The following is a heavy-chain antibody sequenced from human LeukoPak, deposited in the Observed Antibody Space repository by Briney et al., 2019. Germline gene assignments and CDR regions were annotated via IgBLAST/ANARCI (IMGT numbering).Heavy chain of an antibody. Sequence: SETLSLTCTVSGGSICSSSYYWGWIRQPPGNGLEWIGSIYYSGSTYYNPSLKSRFTISVDTSKNQFSLKLSSVTAADTAVYYCAIRLRDYWSGGEVDYWGQGTLVTVSS. V-gene: IGHV4-39*01. CDR3: AIRLRDYWSGGEVDY. D-gene: IGHD3-3*01. J-gene: IGHJ4*02. CDR1: GGSICSSSYY. CDR2: IYYSGST.